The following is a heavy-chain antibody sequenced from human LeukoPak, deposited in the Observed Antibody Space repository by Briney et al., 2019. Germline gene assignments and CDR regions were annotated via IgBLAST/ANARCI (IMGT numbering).Heavy chain of an antibody. CDR2: IYSGGTT. Sequence: EGSLRLSCEASGFTVGAYYMSWVRQAPGKGLEWVATIYSGGTTYYADSVKGRFTVSRHISKNTVYLQMNILRIEDTAVYYCTREGSSYIGWYFDLWGRGSLVTVSS. D-gene: IGHD4-4*01. CDR3: TREGSSYIGWYFDL. CDR1: GFTVGAYY. J-gene: IGHJ2*01. V-gene: IGHV3-53*04.